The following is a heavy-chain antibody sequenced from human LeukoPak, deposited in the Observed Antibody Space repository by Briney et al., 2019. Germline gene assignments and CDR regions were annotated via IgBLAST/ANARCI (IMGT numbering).Heavy chain of an antibody. CDR2: MNPNSGNT. V-gene: IGHV1-8*01. D-gene: IGHD1-1*01. CDR1: GYTFTSYD. Sequence: ASVKVSCKASGYTFTSYDINWVRQATRQGLEWMGWMNPNSGNTGYAQKFQGRVTMTRNTSISTAYMELSSLRSEDTAVYYCAGGKLDRRGIYGMDVWGQGTTVTVSS. J-gene: IGHJ6*02. CDR3: AGGKLDRRGIYGMDV.